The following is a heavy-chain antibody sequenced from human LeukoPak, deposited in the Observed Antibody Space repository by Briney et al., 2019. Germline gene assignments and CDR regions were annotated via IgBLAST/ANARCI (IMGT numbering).Heavy chain of an antibody. V-gene: IGHV4-59*08. CDR1: GGSISSYY. Sequence: PSETLSLTCTVSGGSISSYYWSWIRQPPGKGLEWIGYIYYSGSTNYNPSLKSRVTISVDTSKNQFSLKLSSVTAADTAVYYCARVWVVPAAIFLNSMDVWGQGTTVTVSS. CDR2: IYYSGST. CDR3: ARVWVVPAAIFLNSMDV. J-gene: IGHJ6*02. D-gene: IGHD2-2*02.